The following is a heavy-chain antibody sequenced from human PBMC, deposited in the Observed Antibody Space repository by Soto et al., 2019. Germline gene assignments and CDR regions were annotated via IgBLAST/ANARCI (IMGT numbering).Heavy chain of an antibody. CDR1: GFTFSSYA. V-gene: IGHV3-23*01. CDR3: AKSRGDSWTTYFFDY. D-gene: IGHD4-4*01. Sequence: GGSLRLSCAASGFTFSSYAMSWVRQAPGKGLEWVSAISGSGGSTYYAESVKGRFTISRDNSKNTLYLQMNSLRAEDKDVYYCAKSRGDSWTTYFFDYWGQGALVTVSS. J-gene: IGHJ4*02. CDR2: ISGSGGST.